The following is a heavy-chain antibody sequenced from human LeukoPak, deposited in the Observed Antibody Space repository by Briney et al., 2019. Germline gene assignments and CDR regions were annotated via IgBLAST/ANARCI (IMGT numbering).Heavy chain of an antibody. CDR3: ARGWDYWYAFDI. CDR1: GGSFSGYY. Sequence: AETLSLTCAVSGGSFSGYYWSWIRQPPGKGLEWIGEINHSGSTNYNPSLKSRVTISVDTSKQQFSLKLSSVAAADTAVSYCARGWDYWYAFDIWGQGTMVTVSS. V-gene: IGHV4-34*01. J-gene: IGHJ3*02. D-gene: IGHD2-8*02. CDR2: INHSGST.